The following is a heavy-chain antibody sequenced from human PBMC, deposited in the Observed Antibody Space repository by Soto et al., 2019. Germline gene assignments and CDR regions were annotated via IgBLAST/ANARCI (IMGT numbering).Heavy chain of an antibody. CDR3: ARGAGGIIVVVPAAMAGYFDY. CDR2: INHSGST. J-gene: IGHJ4*02. Sequence: SETLSLTCAVYGGSFSGYYWSWIRQPPGKGLEWIGEINHSGSTNYNPSLKSRVTISVDTSKNQFSLKLSSVTAADTAVYYCARGAGGIIVVVPAAMAGYFDYWGQGTLVTVSS. V-gene: IGHV4-34*01. CDR1: GGSFSGYY. D-gene: IGHD2-2*01.